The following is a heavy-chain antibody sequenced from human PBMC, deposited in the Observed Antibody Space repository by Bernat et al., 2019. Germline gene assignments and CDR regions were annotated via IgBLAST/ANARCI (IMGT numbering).Heavy chain of an antibody. CDR3: AKPLLGYYDSSGYYPDAFDI. Sequence: VQLVESGGGLVQPGGSLRLSCAASGFTVSSNYMSWVRQAPGKGLEWVAVIWYDGSNKYYADSVKGRFTISRDNSKNTLYLQMNSLRAEDTAVYYCAKPLLGYYDSSGYYPDAFDIWGQGTMVTVSS. J-gene: IGHJ3*02. CDR1: GFTVSSNY. V-gene: IGHV3-33*06. CDR2: IWYDGSNK. D-gene: IGHD3-22*01.